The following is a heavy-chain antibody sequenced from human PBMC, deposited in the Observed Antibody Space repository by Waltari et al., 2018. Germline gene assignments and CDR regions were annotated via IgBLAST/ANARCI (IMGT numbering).Heavy chain of an antibody. J-gene: IGHJ4*02. Sequence: EVQLVESGGGLVQPGGSLRPPGAALGFTFGSHWMTWVRQAPGKGLEWVANIKQDGSEKYYVDSVKGRFTISRDNAKNSLYLQMNSLRAEDTAVYYCARDPAGSYSDYWGQGTLVTVSS. D-gene: IGHD1-26*01. CDR2: IKQDGSEK. CDR1: GFTFGSHW. V-gene: IGHV3-7*03. CDR3: ARDPAGSYSDY.